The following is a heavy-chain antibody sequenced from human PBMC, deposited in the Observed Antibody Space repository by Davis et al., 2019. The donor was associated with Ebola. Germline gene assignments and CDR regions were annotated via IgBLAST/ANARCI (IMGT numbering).Heavy chain of an antibody. D-gene: IGHD5-18*01. V-gene: IGHV3-74*01. CDR1: GFTFSAYW. Sequence: PGGSLRLSCAVSGFTFSAYWMHWVRQVPGKGLVWVSRITSDGSGTSYADSVRGRFTISRDNARNTLYLQMNSLRAEDAAVYYCARDRGYSYGYGLDYWGQGTLVTVSS. J-gene: IGHJ4*02. CDR3: ARDRGYSYGYGLDY. CDR2: ITSDGSGT.